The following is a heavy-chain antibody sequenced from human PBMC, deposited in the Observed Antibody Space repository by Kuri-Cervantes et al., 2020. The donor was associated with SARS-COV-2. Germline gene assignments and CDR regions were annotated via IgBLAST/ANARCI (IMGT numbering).Heavy chain of an antibody. CDR1: GYTFTSYY. Sequence: ASVKVSCKASGYTFTSYYMHWVRQAPGQGLEWMGIINPSGGSTSYAQKFQGRVTMTRDTSTSTVYMELSSLRSEDTAVYFCARLCLEWLLYGYYYYGMDVWGQGTTVPVAS. V-gene: IGHV1-46*01. J-gene: IGHJ6*02. D-gene: IGHD3-3*01. CDR2: INPSGGST. CDR3: ARLCLEWLLYGYYYYGMDV.